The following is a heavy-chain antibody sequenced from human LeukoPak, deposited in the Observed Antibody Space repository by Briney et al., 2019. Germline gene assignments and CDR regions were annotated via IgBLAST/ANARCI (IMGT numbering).Heavy chain of an antibody. Sequence: ASVKVSCKASGYTFTGYYIHWVRQAPGQGLEWMGRIHPNSGGTNYAQKFQAWVTMTRDTSTSTVYMELSSLRSEDTAVYYCARDWVRLGELSSPGFQHWGQGTLVTVSS. CDR1: GYTFTGYY. CDR2: IHPNSGGT. D-gene: IGHD3-16*02. J-gene: IGHJ1*01. CDR3: ARDWVRLGELSSPGFQH. V-gene: IGHV1-2*04.